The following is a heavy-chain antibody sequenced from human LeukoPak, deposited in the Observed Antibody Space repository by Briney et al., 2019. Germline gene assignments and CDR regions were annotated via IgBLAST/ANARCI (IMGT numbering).Heavy chain of an antibody. CDR2: IYYSGNT. CDR1: GGSVSSGDYY. Sequence: SETLSLTCTVSGGSVSSGDYYWSWIRQPPGTGLEWIGYIYYSGNTYYNPSPKSRLTISVDTSKNQFSLKLTSVTAADTAVYYCARARRFAAAGTTAFDIWGQGTMVTVSS. V-gene: IGHV4-30-4*08. D-gene: IGHD6-13*01. J-gene: IGHJ3*02. CDR3: ARARRFAAAGTTAFDI.